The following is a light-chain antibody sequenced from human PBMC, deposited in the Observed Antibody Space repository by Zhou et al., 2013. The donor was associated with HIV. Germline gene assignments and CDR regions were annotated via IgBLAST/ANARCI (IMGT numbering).Light chain of an antibody. Sequence: DIQMTQSPSSLSASVGDRVTITCRASQSISSYLNWYQQKPGKAPNLLIYAASTLHSGVPSRFSGSRSGTDFTLTISSLQXRVXRLTYYXQRITITRTTFGQGTKLEIK. CDR1: QSISSY. V-gene: IGKV1-39*01. J-gene: IGKJ2*01. CDR3: QRITITRTT. CDR2: AAS.